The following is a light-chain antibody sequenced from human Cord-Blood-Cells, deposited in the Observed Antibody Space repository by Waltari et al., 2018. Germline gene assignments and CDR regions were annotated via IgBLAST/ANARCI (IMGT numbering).Light chain of an antibody. Sequence: EIVLTQSPAPLSLSPGDRATLSCRASQSVSSYLAWYQQKPGQAPRLLIYDASNRATGIPARFSGSGSGTDFTLTISSLEPEDFAVYYCQQRSNWPPGFTFGPGTKVDIK. CDR1: QSVSSY. J-gene: IGKJ3*01. CDR2: DAS. V-gene: IGKV3-11*01. CDR3: QQRSNWPPGFT.